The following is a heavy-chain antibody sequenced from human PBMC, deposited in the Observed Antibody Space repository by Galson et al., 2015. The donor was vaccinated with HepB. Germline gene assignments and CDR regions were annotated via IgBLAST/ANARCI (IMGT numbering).Heavy chain of an antibody. J-gene: IGHJ4*02. CDR2: ISGSGGST. CDR1: GLTFSSYA. Sequence: SLRLSCAASGLTFSSYAMSWVRQAPGKGLEWVSAISGSGGSTYYADSVKGRFTISRDNSKNTLYLQTNSLRAEDTAVYYCAKDQRGNYYLSDYWGQGTLVTVSS. CDR3: AKDQRGNYYLSDY. V-gene: IGHV3-23*01. D-gene: IGHD1-26*01.